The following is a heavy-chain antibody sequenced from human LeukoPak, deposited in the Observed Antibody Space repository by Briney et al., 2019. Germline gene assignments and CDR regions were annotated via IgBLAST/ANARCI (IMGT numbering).Heavy chain of an antibody. D-gene: IGHD2-2*01. J-gene: IGHJ4*02. CDR1: GYTFTSYG. V-gene: IGHV1-18*01. CDR3: VRGFRSDTSGRKFDC. Sequence: ASVKVSCKASGYTFTSYGISWVRQAPGQGLEWMGWISAYNGNTNYAQKLQGRVTMTRNTSIDTAYMELSSLRVEDTAVYYCVRGFRSDTSGRKFDCWGQGTLVTVSS. CDR2: ISAYNGNT.